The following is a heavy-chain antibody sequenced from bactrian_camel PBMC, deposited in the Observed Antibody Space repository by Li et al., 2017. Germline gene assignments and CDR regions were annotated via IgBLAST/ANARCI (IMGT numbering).Heavy chain of an antibody. D-gene: IGHD4*01. V-gene: IGHV3S60*01. Sequence: HVQLVESGGGSVQTGESLRLSCKANGYTRTMYCMGWFRQGPGKEREEVASIGRDGSVNYPDSVKGRFTISKDNAKNTLYLQMNDLKPEDTAMYYCATMSGRPGACDSWNEYTDWGQGTQVTVS. CDR2: IGRDGSV. CDR1: GYTRTMYC. CDR3: ATMSGRPGACDSWNEYTD. J-gene: IGHJ4*01.